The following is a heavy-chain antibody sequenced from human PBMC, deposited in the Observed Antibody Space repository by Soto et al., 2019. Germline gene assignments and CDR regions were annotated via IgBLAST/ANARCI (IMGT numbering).Heavy chain of an antibody. D-gene: IGHD3-9*01. CDR3: ARSGYDILPGYYGDYYYYMDV. J-gene: IGHJ6*03. CDR1: GFTFSSYG. V-gene: IGHV3-33*01. Sequence: QVQLVESGGGVVQPGRSLRLSCAASGFTFSSYGMHWVRQAPGKGLEWVAVIWYDGSNKYYADSVKGRFTISRDNSKNTLYLQMTSLRAEDTAVYYCARSGYDILPGYYGDYYYYMDVWGKGTTVTVSS. CDR2: IWYDGSNK.